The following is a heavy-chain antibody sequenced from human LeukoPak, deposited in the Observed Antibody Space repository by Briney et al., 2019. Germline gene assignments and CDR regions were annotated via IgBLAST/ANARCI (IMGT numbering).Heavy chain of an antibody. D-gene: IGHD3-16*01. CDR2: ISGSGGST. J-gene: IGHJ4*02. CDR1: GFTFSSYA. V-gene: IGHV3-23*01. CDR3: AKDAQWAGMEGGEIDY. Sequence: PGGSLRLSCAASGFTFSSYAMSWVRQAPGKGLEWVSAISGSGGSTYYADSVKGRFTISRDNSKNTLYLQMNSLRAEDTAVYYCAKDAQWAGMEGGEIDYWGQGTLVTVSS.